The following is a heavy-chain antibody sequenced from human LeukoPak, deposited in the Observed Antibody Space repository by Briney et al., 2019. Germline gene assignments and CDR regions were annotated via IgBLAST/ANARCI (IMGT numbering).Heavy chain of an antibody. CDR1: GFTFSGHY. J-gene: IGHJ4*02. Sequence: GGSLRLSCAASGFTFSGHYMTWVRQAPGKGLEWVSVIYSGGATYYADSVKGRFTISRDNSKNALYLQMNGLRAEDTAVYYCARGGNSFDYWGQGTLVTVSS. CDR3: ARGGNSFDY. V-gene: IGHV3-66*01. D-gene: IGHD1-26*01. CDR2: IYSGGAT.